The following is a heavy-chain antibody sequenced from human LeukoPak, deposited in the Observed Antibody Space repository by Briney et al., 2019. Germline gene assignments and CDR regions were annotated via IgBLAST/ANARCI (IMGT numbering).Heavy chain of an antibody. CDR3: ARGDDYSNYFDY. J-gene: IGHJ4*02. CDR2: IGSVSSYM. Sequence: GGSLRLSCAASGFTFSSYNMNWVRQSPGKGLEWVSSIGSVSSYMYHADSVKGRFTISRDNAKNSLFLQMNSLRAEDTAVYYCARGDDYSNYFDYWGQGPLVTVSS. V-gene: IGHV3-21*04. D-gene: IGHD4-11*01. CDR1: GFTFSSYN.